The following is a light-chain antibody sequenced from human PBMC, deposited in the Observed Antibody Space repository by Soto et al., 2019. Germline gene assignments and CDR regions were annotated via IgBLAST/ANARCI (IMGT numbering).Light chain of an antibody. CDR3: HQYGSSPLT. CDR1: QSVTSSY. V-gene: IGKV3-20*01. J-gene: IGKJ4*01. CDR2: GAS. Sequence: EIVLTQSPGTLSLSPGERATLSCRASQSVTSSYLAWYQQKPGQAPRLLIYGASSRATGIPDRFSGSGSGTDFTLTISXXEPQDFAMYYCHQYGSSPLTFGGGTKVEIK.